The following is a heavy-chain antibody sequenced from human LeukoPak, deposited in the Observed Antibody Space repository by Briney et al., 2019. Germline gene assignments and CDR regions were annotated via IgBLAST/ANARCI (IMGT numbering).Heavy chain of an antibody. J-gene: IGHJ4*02. CDR1: GYSFTSYW. D-gene: IGHD6-13*01. Sequence: GGSLKISCKGSGYSFTSYWIGWVRQMPGKGLEWMGIISPGDSGTRYSPSFQGQVTISADKFISTAYLQWSSLKASDTAMYYCARRIAAAEMIDYWGQGTLVTVSS. V-gene: IGHV5-51*01. CDR3: ARRIAAAEMIDY. CDR2: ISPGDSGT.